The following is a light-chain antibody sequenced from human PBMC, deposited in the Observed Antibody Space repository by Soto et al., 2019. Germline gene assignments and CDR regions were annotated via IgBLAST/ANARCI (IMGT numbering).Light chain of an antibody. CDR2: AAS. CDR1: QGISSY. Sequence: DIQLTQSPSFLSASVGDRVTITCRASQGISSYLAWYQQKPGKAPKLLIYAASTLQSGVPSRCSGSGSGTEFTLTISSLQPEDFAPYYCQLPCTFGQGTKVEIK. V-gene: IGKV1-9*01. J-gene: IGKJ1*01. CDR3: QLPCT.